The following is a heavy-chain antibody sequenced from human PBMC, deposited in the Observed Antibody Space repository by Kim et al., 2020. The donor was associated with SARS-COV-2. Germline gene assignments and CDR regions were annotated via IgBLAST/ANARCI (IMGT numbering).Heavy chain of an antibody. CDR3: AVELVRGNYYYGMDV. CDR2: IIPIFGTA. CDR1: GGTFSSYA. V-gene: IGHV1-69*13. D-gene: IGHD3-10*01. J-gene: IGHJ6*02. Sequence: SVKVSCKASGGTFSSYAISWVRQAPGQGLEWMGGIIPIFGTANYAQKFQGRVTITADESTSTAYMELSSLRSEDTAVYYCAVELVRGNYYYGMDVWGQGTTVTVSS.